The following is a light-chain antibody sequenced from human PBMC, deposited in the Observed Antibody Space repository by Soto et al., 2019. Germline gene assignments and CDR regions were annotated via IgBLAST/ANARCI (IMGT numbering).Light chain of an antibody. CDR2: GAS. Sequence: EIGLTQSPGTLSLSPGERATLSRRASQSVSSSFLSWYQQKPGQSPRLLIYGASGRATGIPDRFSGSGSGTDFTLTISSLEPEDFAVYYCQQYGSAPRTFGQGTKVDI. V-gene: IGKV3-20*01. J-gene: IGKJ1*01. CDR3: QQYGSAPRT. CDR1: QSVSSSF.